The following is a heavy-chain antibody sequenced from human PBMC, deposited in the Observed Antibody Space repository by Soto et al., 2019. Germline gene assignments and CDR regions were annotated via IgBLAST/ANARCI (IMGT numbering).Heavy chain of an antibody. CDR1: GGTFSSYA. CDR2: IIPIFGSA. V-gene: IGHV1-69*13. D-gene: IGHD3-22*01. J-gene: IGHJ6*02. Sequence: SVKVSCKASGGTFSSYAISWVRQAPGQGLEWMGGIIPIFGSAKYAQKFQGRVTITADESTSTAYMDLSSLRSEDTAVYYCARDLKRYYDSSGYGYYYYGMDVWGQGTTVTVSS. CDR3: ARDLKRYYDSSGYGYYYYGMDV.